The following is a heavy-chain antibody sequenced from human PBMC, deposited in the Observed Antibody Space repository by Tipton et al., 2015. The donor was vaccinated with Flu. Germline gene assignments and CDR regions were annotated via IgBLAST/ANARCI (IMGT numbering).Heavy chain of an antibody. J-gene: IGHJ4*02. D-gene: IGHD5-24*01. CDR3: AKDRRLGDGYNYNYIDY. V-gene: IGHV3-9*01. CDR2: ISWNSDNI. CDR1: GFSFDDYA. Sequence: SLRLSCAASGFSFDDYAMHWVRQAPGKGLEWVSGISWNSDNIVYADSVKGRFTISRDNAKNSLYLQMNSLRAEDTAIYYCAKDRRLGDGYNYNYIDYWGQGTLVTVSS.